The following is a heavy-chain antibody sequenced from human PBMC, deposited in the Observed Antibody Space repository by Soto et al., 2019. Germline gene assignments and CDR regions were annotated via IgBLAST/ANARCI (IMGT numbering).Heavy chain of an antibody. CDR1: GFSLSTSGVG. J-gene: IGHJ5*02. D-gene: IGHD3-22*01. CDR2: IYWDDDK. CDR3: AHSLIGYYYDSSGSNWFDP. Sequence: QITLKESGPTLVKPTQTLTLTYTFSGFSLSTSGVGVGWIRQPPGKALEWLALIYWDDDKRYSPSLKSRLTITKDTSKNKVVLTMTNMDPVDTATYYCAHSLIGYYYDSSGSNWFDPWGQGTLVTVSS. V-gene: IGHV2-5*02.